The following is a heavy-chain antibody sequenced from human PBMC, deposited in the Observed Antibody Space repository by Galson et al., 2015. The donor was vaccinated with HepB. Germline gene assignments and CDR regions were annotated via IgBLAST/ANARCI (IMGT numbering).Heavy chain of an antibody. CDR2: IIPIFGTA. CDR3: AREMDCSSTSCYNAFDI. J-gene: IGHJ3*02. CDR1: GGTFSSYA. D-gene: IGHD2-2*02. V-gene: IGHV1-69*13. Sequence: SVKVSCKASGGTFSSYAISWVRQAPGQGLEWMGGIIPIFGTANYAQKFQGRVTITADESTSTAYMELSSLRSEDTAVYYCAREMDCSSTSCYNAFDIWGQGTMVTVSS.